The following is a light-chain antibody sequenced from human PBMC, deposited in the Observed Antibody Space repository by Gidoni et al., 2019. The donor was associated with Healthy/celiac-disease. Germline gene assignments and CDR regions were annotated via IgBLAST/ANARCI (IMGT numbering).Light chain of an antibody. Sequence: DIPMTQSPSSLSASLGDRVTITCRASQGLSNYLAWYQQKPGKVPKLLIYAASTLQSGVPSRFSGSGSGTDFTLTISSLQPEDVATYYCQKYNSAPSITFGQGTRLEIK. J-gene: IGKJ5*01. CDR3: QKYNSAPSIT. V-gene: IGKV1-27*01. CDR2: AAS. CDR1: QGLSNY.